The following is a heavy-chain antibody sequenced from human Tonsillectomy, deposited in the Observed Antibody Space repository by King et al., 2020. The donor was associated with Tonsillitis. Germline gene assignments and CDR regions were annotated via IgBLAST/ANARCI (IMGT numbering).Heavy chain of an antibody. V-gene: IGHV3-20*04. J-gene: IGHJ4*02. CDR3: ARGVSSGYYPIDY. D-gene: IGHD3-22*01. CDR1: GFTFGDYG. Sequence: VQLVESGGGVVRPGGSLRLSCAASGFTFGDYGMTWVRQAPGKGLEWVSGINRNGGSIGYADSVKGRFTISIDNAKNSLYLQMNSLRAEDTAFYYCARGVSSGYYPIDYWGQGTLVTVSS. CDR2: INRNGGSI.